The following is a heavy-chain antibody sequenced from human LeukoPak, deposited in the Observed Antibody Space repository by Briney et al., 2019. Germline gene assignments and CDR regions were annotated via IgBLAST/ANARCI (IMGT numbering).Heavy chain of an antibody. CDR2: ISAYNGNT. CDR1: GYTFTSYG. CDR3: ARVGIEYSSSWYPTSNWFDP. V-gene: IGHV1-18*01. Sequence: ASVKVSCKASGYTFTSYGISWVRQAPGQGLEWMGWISAYNGNTNYAQKLQGRVTMTTDTSTSTAYMELRSLRSDDTAVYYCARVGIEYSSSWYPTSNWFDPWGQGTLVTVSS. J-gene: IGHJ5*02. D-gene: IGHD6-13*01.